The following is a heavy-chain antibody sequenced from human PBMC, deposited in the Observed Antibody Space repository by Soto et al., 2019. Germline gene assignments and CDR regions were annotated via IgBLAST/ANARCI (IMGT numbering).Heavy chain of an antibody. CDR1: GFTFSSYE. Sequence: GGSLRLSCAASGFTFSSYEMNWVRQAPGKGLEWVSHISSSGSTIYYADSVKGRFTISRDNAKNSLYLQMNSLRAEDTAVYYCARGSRGYSYGYYYYYGMDVWGQGTTVTVSS. J-gene: IGHJ6*02. D-gene: IGHD5-18*01. V-gene: IGHV3-48*03. CDR2: ISSSGSTI. CDR3: ARGSRGYSYGYYYYYGMDV.